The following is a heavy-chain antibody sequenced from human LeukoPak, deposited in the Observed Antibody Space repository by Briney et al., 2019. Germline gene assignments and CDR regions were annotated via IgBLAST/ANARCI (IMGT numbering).Heavy chain of an antibody. CDR1: GFTFSSYT. CDR3: AKDRTRASSFDY. CDR2: ISGSGGRT. J-gene: IGHJ4*02. V-gene: IGHV3-23*01. D-gene: IGHD1-14*01. Sequence: PGGSLRLSCAASGFTFSSYTMSRVRQAPGKGLEWVSAISGSGGRTYYTDSMKGRFTISRDNSKNTLYLQMNSLRAEDTAVYYCAKDRTRASSFDYGGQGTLVTVSS.